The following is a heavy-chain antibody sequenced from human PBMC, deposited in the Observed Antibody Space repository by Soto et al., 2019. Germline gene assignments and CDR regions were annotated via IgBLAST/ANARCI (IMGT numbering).Heavy chain of an antibody. CDR2: IDWDDDK. V-gene: IGHV2-70*01. D-gene: IGHD2-21*01. CDR3: ARICVDLSLDDRVI. CDR1: GFSLSTSGMC. J-gene: IGHJ4*02. Sequence: SGPTLVKPTQTLTLTCTFSGFSLSTSGMCVSWIRQPPGKTLEWLALIDWDDDKYYSTSLKTRLTISKDTSKNQVVLTMTNMDPVDTATYYCARICVDLSLDDRVIWGQGTLVTVSS.